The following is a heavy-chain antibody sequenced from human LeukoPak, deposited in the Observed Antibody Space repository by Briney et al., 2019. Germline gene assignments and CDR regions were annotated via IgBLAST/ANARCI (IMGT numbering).Heavy chain of an antibody. CDR2: ISSSGSTI. V-gene: IGHV3-48*03. Sequence: GGSLRLSCAASGFTFSSYEMNWVRQAPGKGLEWVSYISSSGSTIYYADSVKGRFTISRDNAKYSLYLQMNSLRAEDTAVYYCARGANRYYYYGMDVWGQGTTVTVSS. CDR1: GFTFSSYE. D-gene: IGHD1-14*01. J-gene: IGHJ6*02. CDR3: ARGANRYYYYGMDV.